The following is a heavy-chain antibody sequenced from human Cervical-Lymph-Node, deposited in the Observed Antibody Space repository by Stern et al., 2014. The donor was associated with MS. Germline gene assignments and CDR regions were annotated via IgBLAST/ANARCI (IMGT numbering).Heavy chain of an antibody. CDR3: ARVFAV. J-gene: IGHJ6*02. D-gene: IGHD2-21*01. Sequence: VQLEESGGGVVQPGQSLRLSCAASGFTFNAYALHWVRQAPGKGLEWVAAVSFDGSDEYYADSVKGRFTISRDNSKNTLYLQVNSLRLDDTAVYYCARVFAVWGQGTTAIVSS. CDR2: VSFDGSDE. V-gene: IGHV3-30*04. CDR1: GFTFNAYA.